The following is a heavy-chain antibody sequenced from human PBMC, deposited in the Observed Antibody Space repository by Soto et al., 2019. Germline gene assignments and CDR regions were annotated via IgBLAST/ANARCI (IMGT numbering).Heavy chain of an antibody. CDR2: IDPSDSYT. Sequence: GASLKISCKGSGYSFTSYWISWVRQMPGKGLEWMGRIDPSDSYTNYSPSFQGHVTISADKSISTAYLQWSSLKASDTAMYYCARQVVGATNPLDYWGQGTLVTVSS. V-gene: IGHV5-10-1*01. CDR1: GYSFTSYW. CDR3: ARQVVGATNPLDY. J-gene: IGHJ4*02. D-gene: IGHD1-26*01.